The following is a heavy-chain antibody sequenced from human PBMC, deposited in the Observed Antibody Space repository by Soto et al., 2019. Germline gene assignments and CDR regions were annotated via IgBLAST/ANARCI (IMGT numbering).Heavy chain of an antibody. CDR1: GFTFYTYA. J-gene: IGHJ6*03. D-gene: IGHD3-10*01. CDR3: TKGGGFGGEDVYYYYYYNMDV. V-gene: IGHV3-23*01. Sequence: GGSLRLSCAASGFTFYTYAMSWVRQAPGKGLEWVSAISGSADSTYYADSVKGRFTISRDNPTNRLYLQMNSLRAEDTGAYYCTKGGGFGGEDVYYYYYYNMDVWGKGTTVTVSS. CDR2: ISGSADST.